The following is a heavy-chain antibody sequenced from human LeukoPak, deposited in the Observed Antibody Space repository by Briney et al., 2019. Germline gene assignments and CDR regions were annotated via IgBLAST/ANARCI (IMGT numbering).Heavy chain of an antibody. J-gene: IGHJ3*02. Sequence: SETLSLTCAVSGGSISSGGYSWSWIRQPPRKGLEWIGYIYHSGSTYYNPSLKSRVTISVDRSKNQFSLKLSSVTAADTAVYYCARGRGYSYVDAFDIWGQGTMVTVSS. CDR2: IYHSGST. CDR3: ARGRGYSYVDAFDI. CDR1: GGSISSGGYS. V-gene: IGHV4-30-2*01. D-gene: IGHD5-18*01.